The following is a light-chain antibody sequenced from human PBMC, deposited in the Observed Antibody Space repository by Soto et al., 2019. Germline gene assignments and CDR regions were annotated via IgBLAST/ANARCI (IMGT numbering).Light chain of an antibody. V-gene: IGKV3-11*01. J-gene: IGKJ4*01. CDR3: QHLSNWPRLT. CDR2: DAS. CDR1: QSVSNY. Sequence: EIVLTQSPATLSLSPGERATLSCRASQSVSNYLAWYQQKPGQAPRLLISDASNRATGIPARFSGIGSGTDFTLTISSLEPEDFTVYDCQHLSNWPRLTFGGGTKVEIK.